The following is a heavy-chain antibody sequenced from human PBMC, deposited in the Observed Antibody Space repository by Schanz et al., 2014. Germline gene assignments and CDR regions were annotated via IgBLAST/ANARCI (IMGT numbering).Heavy chain of an antibody. CDR2: ISAYNGNT. J-gene: IGHJ4*02. V-gene: IGHV1-18*01. D-gene: IGHD3-9*01. Sequence: QVQLVQSGAEVKKPGASVRVSCKASGYTFTTYAMSWVRQAPGQGLEWVGWISAYNGNTKYPQKLQGRVTMTTDTSTSTAYMALSSLRSDVTAVYSCARDAADFYDILTEEDYWGQGTLVTVSS. CDR1: GYTFTTYA. CDR3: ARDAADFYDILTEEDY.